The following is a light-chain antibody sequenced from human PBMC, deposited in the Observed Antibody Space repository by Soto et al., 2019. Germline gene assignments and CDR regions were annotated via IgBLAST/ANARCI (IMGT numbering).Light chain of an antibody. CDR1: QSVSSD. CDR3: QQYKNWPRT. V-gene: IGKV3-15*01. Sequence: EIVMTQSPATLSVSPGERATLSCRPSQSVSSDLAWYHQKPGQAPRLLIYGASTRATGIPARFSGSGSGTEFTLSINSLQSEDFAVYYCQQYKNWPRTFGQGTKVDIK. CDR2: GAS. J-gene: IGKJ1*01.